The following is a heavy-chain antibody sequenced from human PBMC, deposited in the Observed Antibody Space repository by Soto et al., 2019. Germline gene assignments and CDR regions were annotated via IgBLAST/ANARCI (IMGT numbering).Heavy chain of an antibody. Sequence: ELQLVESGGGLVQPGRSLRLSCEASGFTFDGYAMHWVRQAPGKGLEWVSGISWKSGGIGYADSVKGRFTISRDNAKNSLSLQMNSLRVEDTALYYCAKDKGYELPSDGFDFWGQGTMVTVSS. D-gene: IGHD2-15*01. CDR2: ISWKSGGI. CDR3: AKDKGYELPSDGFDF. V-gene: IGHV3-9*01. CDR1: GFTFDGYA. J-gene: IGHJ3*01.